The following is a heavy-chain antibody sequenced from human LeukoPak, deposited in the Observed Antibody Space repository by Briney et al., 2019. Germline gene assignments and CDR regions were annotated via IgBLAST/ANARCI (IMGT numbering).Heavy chain of an antibody. CDR3: ARERDGGLFDF. CDR1: GYTFTSYY. J-gene: IGHJ4*01. CDR2: IKPVGGGT. Sequence: ASVTRSCKAFGYTFTSYYMHWVRQAPGQGLEYMGIIKPVGGGTTYAQKFQGRVTMTRDTSTSTVYMEVSSLNSEDTAVYYCARERDGGLFDFWGQGTLGTVSS. V-gene: IGHV1-46*01. D-gene: IGHD6-25*01.